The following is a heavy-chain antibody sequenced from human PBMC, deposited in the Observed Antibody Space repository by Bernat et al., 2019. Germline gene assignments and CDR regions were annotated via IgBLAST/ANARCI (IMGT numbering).Heavy chain of an antibody. V-gene: IGHV1-69*12. Sequence: QVQLVQSGAEVKKPGSSVKVSCKASGGTFSSYAISWVRQAPGQGLEWMGGIIPIFGTANYAQTCQGRVTITADESTSTAYMELSSLRSEDTAVYYCARYRSVAAAGPYYFDYWGQGTLVTVSS. CDR2: IIPIFGTA. J-gene: IGHJ4*02. CDR3: ARYRSVAAAGPYYFDY. CDR1: GGTFSSYA. D-gene: IGHD6-13*01.